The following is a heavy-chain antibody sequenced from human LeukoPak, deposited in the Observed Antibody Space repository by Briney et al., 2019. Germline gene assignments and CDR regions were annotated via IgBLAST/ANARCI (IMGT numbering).Heavy chain of an antibody. D-gene: IGHD6-13*01. CDR2: IWYDGTTK. J-gene: IGHJ2*01. CDR1: GFTFDKYG. CDR3: ARGPIASSWHYYFDL. Sequence: GRSLRLSCAASGFTFDKYGMDWVRQAPGKGLGWVAVIWYDGTTKFYADSVKGRFTISRDNSKNTLSLQMDSLRAEDTAVYYCARGPIASSWHYYFDLWGRGTLVSVSS. V-gene: IGHV3-33*01.